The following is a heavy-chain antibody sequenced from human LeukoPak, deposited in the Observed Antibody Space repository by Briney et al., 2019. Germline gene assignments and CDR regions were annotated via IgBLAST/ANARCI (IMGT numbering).Heavy chain of an antibody. J-gene: IGHJ4*02. CDR3: ARGYSSPVPNFDY. V-gene: IGHV1-2*02. Sequence: ASVKVSCKASGYTFTGYYMHWVRQAPGQGLEWMGWINPNSGGTNYAQKFQGRVTMTRNTSISTAYMELSSLRSEDTAVYYCARGYSSPVPNFDYWGQGTLVTVSS. D-gene: IGHD6-13*01. CDR1: GYTFTGYY. CDR2: INPNSGGT.